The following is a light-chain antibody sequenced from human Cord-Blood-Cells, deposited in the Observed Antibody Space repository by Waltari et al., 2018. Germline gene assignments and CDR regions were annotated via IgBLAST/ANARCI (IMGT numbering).Light chain of an antibody. V-gene: IGKV3-11*01. J-gene: IGKJ4*01. CDR3: QQRSNWPPLT. CDR1: QSVSSY. Sequence: EIVLTQSPATLSLSPAERATLSCRASQSVSSYLAWYQQKPGQAPRLLIYDAPNRATGIPARFSGSGSGTDFTLTISSLEPEDFAVYYCQQRSNWPPLTFGGGTKVEIK. CDR2: DAP.